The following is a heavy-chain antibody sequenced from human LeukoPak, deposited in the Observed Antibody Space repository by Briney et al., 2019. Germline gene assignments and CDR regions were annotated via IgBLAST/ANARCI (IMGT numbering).Heavy chain of an antibody. J-gene: IGHJ4*02. CDR2: INPNSGGT. D-gene: IGHD7-27*01. CDR3: ARGYWGSVEDYFDY. CDR1: GYTFTGYY. V-gene: IGHV1-2*02. Sequence: ASVKVFCKASGYTFTGYYMHWVRQAPGQGLEWMGWINPNSGGTNYAQKFQGRVTMTRDTSISTVYMELSRLRSDDTAVYYCARGYWGSVEDYFDYWGQGTLVTVSS.